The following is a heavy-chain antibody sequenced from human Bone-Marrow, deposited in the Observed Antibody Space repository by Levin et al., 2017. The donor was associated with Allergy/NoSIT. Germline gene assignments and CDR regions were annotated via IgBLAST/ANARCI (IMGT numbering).Heavy chain of an antibody. V-gene: IGHV3-33*01. J-gene: IGHJ4*02. CDR1: GFTFSNYG. Sequence: GGSLRLSCEASGFTFSNYGMHWVRQAPGKGLEGVAVIWYDGSEKNYADSVRGRFTISRDNSKKTLHLQMNSLRTEDTAVYYCAANFDFWGQGTLVTVSS. CDR3: AANFDF. CDR2: IWYDGSEK.